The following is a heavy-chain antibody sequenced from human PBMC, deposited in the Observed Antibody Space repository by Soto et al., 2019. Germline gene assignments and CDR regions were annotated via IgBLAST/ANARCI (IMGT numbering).Heavy chain of an antibody. CDR1: GFTFSSDS. Sequence: GGSLRLSCAASGFTFSSDSMGWVRQAPGKGLEWVSSISSSGSFMNYADSVKGRFTISRDNAKNSLYLQMSSLKDEDTAVYYCARDPPTGTTLDWFDSWGQGTLVTVSS. CDR2: ISSSGSFM. J-gene: IGHJ5*01. D-gene: IGHD1-7*01. V-gene: IGHV3-21*01. CDR3: ARDPPTGTTLDWFDS.